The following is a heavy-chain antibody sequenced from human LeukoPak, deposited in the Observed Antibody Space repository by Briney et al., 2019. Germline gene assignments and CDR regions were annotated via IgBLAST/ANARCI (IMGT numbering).Heavy chain of an antibody. D-gene: IGHD2-15*01. CDR1: GYTFTGYY. CDR2: INPNSGGT. J-gene: IGHJ4*02. CDR3: ARSYRFTTLFDY. Sequence: ASVKVSCKASGYTFTGYYMHWVRQAPGQGLEWMGWINPNSGGTNYAQSFQGRVTMTRDTSISTAYMELSRLRSDDTAVYYCARSYRFTTLFDYWGQGTLVTVSS. V-gene: IGHV1-2*02.